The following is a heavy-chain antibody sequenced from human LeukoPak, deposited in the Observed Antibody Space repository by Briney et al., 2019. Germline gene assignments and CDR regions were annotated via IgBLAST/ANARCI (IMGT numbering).Heavy chain of an antibody. CDR1: GGSISSYY. J-gene: IGHJ6*03. CDR2: IYTSGST. V-gene: IGHV4-4*07. D-gene: IGHD2-15*01. CDR3: AREVRMRGYYYYMDV. Sequence: SETLSLTCTVSGGSISSYYWSWIRQPAGKGLEWIGRIYTSGSTNYNPSLKSRVTMSVDASKDQFSLKLSSVTAADTAVYYCAREVRMRGYYYYMDVWGKGTTVTVSS.